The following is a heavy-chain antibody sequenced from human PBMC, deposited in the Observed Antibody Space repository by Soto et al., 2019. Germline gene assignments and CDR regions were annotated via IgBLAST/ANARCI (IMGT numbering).Heavy chain of an antibody. D-gene: IGHD1-26*01. CDR2: ISSSSSYI. CDR3: ARVPRALYSGSYRFFGY. Sequence: GGSLRLSCAASGFTFSSYSMNWVRQAPGKGLEWVSSISSSSSYIYYADSVKGRFTISRDNAKNSLYLQMNSLRAEDTAVYYCARVPRALYSGSYRFFGYCGQGTLVTVSS. CDR1: GFTFSSYS. V-gene: IGHV3-21*01. J-gene: IGHJ4*02.